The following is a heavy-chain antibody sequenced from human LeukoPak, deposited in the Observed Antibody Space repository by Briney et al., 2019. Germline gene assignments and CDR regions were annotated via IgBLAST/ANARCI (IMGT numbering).Heavy chain of an antibody. V-gene: IGHV1-46*01. J-gene: IGHJ5*02. CDR1: GYTFTSYY. CDR2: ISAYNGNT. Sequence: GASVKVSCKASGYTFTSYYMHWVRQAPGQGLEWMGWISAYNGNTNYAQKLQGRVTMTRDMSTSTVYMELSSLRSEDTAVYYCAREYYYDSSGYHGYGWFDPWGQGTLVTVSS. CDR3: AREYYYDSSGYHGYGWFDP. D-gene: IGHD3-22*01.